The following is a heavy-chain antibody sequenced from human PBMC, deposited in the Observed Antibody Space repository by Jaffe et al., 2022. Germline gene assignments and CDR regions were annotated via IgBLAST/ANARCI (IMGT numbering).Heavy chain of an antibody. CDR1: GFSLSNARMG. CDR2: IFSNDEK. V-gene: IGHV2-26*01. D-gene: IGHD3-3*01. Sequence: QVTLKESGPVLVKPTETLTLTCTVSGFSLSNARMGVSWIRQPPGKALEWLAHIFSNDEKSYSTSLKSRLTISKDTSKSQVVLTMTNMDPVDTATYYCARIRLPIYDFWSGPSDYYYYYMDVWGKGTTVTVSS. J-gene: IGHJ6*03. CDR3: ARIRLPIYDFWSGPSDYYYYYMDV.